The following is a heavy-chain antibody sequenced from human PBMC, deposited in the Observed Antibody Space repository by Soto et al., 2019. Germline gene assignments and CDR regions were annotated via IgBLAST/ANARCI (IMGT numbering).Heavy chain of an antibody. CDR3: ARGDIVVVVAAKLYRNYYYYYGMDV. CDR1: GYTFTSYY. V-gene: IGHV1-46*01. CDR2: INPSGGST. Sequence: ASVKVSCKASGYTFTSYYMHWVRQAPGQGLEWMGIINPSGGSTSYAQKFQGRVTMTRDTSTSTVYMELSSLRSEDTAVYYCARGDIVVVVAAKLYRNYYYYYGMDVWGQGTTVTVSS. D-gene: IGHD2-15*01. J-gene: IGHJ6*02.